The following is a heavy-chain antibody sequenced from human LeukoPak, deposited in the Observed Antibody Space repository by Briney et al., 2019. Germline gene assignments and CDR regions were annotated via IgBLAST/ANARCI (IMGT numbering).Heavy chain of an antibody. CDR1: GFTFSNAW. J-gene: IGHJ6*03. V-gene: IGHV3-23*01. D-gene: IGHD3-3*01. CDR2: ISGSGGST. Sequence: QTGGSLRLSCAASGFTFSNAWMSWVRQAPGKGLEWVSAISGSGGSTYYADSVKGRFTISRDNSKNTLYLQMNSLRAEDTAVYYCAKDKSYDFWSGYYYMDVWGKGTTVTVSS. CDR3: AKDKSYDFWSGYYYMDV.